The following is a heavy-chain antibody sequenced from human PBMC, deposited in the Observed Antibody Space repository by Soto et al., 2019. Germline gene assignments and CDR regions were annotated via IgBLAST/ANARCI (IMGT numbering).Heavy chain of an antibody. Sequence: EVQLVESGGGLVQPGGSLRLSCAASGFTFSSYWMHWVRQAPGKGLVWVSRINSDGSSTSYADSVKGRFTISRDNAKNTLYLQMNRMRAEDAAVYYCAKATRIAAARNWGKGSLVTV. CDR3: AKATRIAAARN. CDR1: GFTFSSYW. CDR2: INSDGSST. D-gene: IGHD6-13*01. J-gene: IGHJ4*02. V-gene: IGHV3-74*01.